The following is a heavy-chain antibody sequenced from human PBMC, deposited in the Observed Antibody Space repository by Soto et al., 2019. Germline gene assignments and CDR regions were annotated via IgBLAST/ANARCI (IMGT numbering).Heavy chain of an antibody. V-gene: IGHV4-30-2*01. CDR1: GASISSGDYS. D-gene: IGHD5-18*01. CDR2: IYHGGTP. Sequence: PSEPLCLPFAVSGASISSGDYSWSLVRHPPGKGLEWIGHIYHGGTPSYKASLKRRVTISQSRSKNRFSLSLNSENVADTAMSFFASGGYSGWECFFGSWGQRIMVAVSS. J-gene: IGHJ4*02. CDR3: ASGGYSGWECFFGS.